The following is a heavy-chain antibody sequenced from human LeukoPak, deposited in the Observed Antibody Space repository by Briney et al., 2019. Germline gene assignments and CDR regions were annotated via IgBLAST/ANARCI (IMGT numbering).Heavy chain of an antibody. CDR3: ASPGSYYDILTGPGYCDY. CDR2: INPNSGDT. CDR1: GYTFTGYY. Sequence: GGARKFSCEASGYTFTGYYMHWVRQAPGQGLEWMGWINPNSGDTNYAQKFQGRVTMTRDTSISTAYMELSRLTSDDTAVYYCASPGSYYDILTGPGYCDYWGQGTLVTVSS. J-gene: IGHJ4*02. V-gene: IGHV1-2*02. D-gene: IGHD3-9*01.